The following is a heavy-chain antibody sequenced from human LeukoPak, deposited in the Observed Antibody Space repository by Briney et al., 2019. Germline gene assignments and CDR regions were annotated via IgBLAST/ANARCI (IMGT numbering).Heavy chain of an antibody. CDR3: AKAEVTNIVVVPAALYYYGMDV. Sequence: GRSLRLSCAASGFIFNSYGIHWVRQAPGKGLEWVSGIDGSGTTTYYADSVKGRFTISRDNSKNTLYLQMNSLRAEDTAIYYCAKAEVTNIVVVPAALYYYGMDVWGQGTTVTVSS. CDR1: GFIFNSYG. CDR2: IDGSGTTT. J-gene: IGHJ6*02. V-gene: IGHV3-23*01. D-gene: IGHD2-2*01.